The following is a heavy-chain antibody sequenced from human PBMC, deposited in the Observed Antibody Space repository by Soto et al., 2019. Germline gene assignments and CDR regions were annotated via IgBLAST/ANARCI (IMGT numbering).Heavy chain of an antibody. V-gene: IGHV4-34*01. J-gene: IGHJ5*02. D-gene: IGHD3-9*01. CDR2: INHSGST. Sequence: SETLSLTCAVYGGSFSGYYWSWIRQPPGKGLEWIGEINHSGSTNYNPSLKSRVTISVDKSKNQFSLKLSSVTAADTAVYYCARGYYDILTGSSWFDPWGQGTLVTVSS. CDR3: ARGYYDILTGSSWFDP. CDR1: GGSFSGYY.